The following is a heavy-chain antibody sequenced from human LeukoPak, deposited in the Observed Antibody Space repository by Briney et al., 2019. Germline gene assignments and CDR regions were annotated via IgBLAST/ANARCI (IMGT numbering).Heavy chain of an antibody. V-gene: IGHV3-30*04. J-gene: IGHJ6*03. Sequence: PGGSLRLSCAASGFTFSSYAMHWVRQAPGKGLEWVAVISYDGSNKYYADSVKGRFTISRDNSKNTLYLQMNSLRAEDTAVYYCARGSGAAGDAGYYYYMDVWGKGTTVTVSS. CDR2: ISYDGSNK. CDR1: GFTFSSYA. D-gene: IGHD6-13*01. CDR3: ARGSGAAGDAGYYYYMDV.